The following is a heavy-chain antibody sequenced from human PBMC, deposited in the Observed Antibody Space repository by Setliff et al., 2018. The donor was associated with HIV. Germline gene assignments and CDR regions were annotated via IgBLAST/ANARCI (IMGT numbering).Heavy chain of an antibody. J-gene: IGHJ4*02. CDR2: ISSSSSNI. CDR1: GFTFSSYT. Sequence: PGGSLRLSCAASGFTFSSYTMNWVRQAPGKGLEWVSSISSSSSNIYYADSVKGRFTISRDNAMNPLYLRMNSLRAEDTAVYSCAKNHITVFGGVITPFDYWGQGVLVTVSS. V-gene: IGHV3-21*01. CDR3: AKNHITVFGGVITPFDY. D-gene: IGHD3-3*01.